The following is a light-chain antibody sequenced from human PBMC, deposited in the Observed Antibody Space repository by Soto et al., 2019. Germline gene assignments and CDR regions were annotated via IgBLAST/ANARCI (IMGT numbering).Light chain of an antibody. V-gene: IGKV1-8*01. Sequence: AIRMTQSPSSLSASTGDRVTITCRASQGISSYLAWYQQKPGKAPTLLIYAASTLQSGVPSRFSGSGSGTDLTLTIGCLQSEDFATYYCQQYYSYPPTFGQGTKVELK. CDR1: QGISSY. CDR3: QQYYSYPPT. J-gene: IGKJ1*01. CDR2: AAS.